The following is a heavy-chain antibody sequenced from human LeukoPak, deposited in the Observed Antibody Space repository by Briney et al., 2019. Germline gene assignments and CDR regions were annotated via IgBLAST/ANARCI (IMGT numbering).Heavy chain of an antibody. CDR3: ARDLSYYGSGGLSDY. V-gene: IGHV3-21*04. CDR2: ISSSSSYI. Sequence: GGSLRLSCAASGFTFSSYSMNWVRQAPGKGLEWVSSISSSSSYIYYADSVKGRFTISRDNAKNSLYLQMNSLSAEDTAVYYCARDLSYYGSGGLSDYWGQGTLVTVSS. CDR1: GFTFSSYS. J-gene: IGHJ4*02. D-gene: IGHD3-10*01.